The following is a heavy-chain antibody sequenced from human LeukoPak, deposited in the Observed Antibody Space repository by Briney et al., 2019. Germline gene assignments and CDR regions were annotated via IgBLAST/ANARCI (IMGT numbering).Heavy chain of an antibody. J-gene: IGHJ4*02. Sequence: ASVKVSCKASGYTFTSYYMHWVRQAPGQGLEWMGIINPSGGSTSYAQKFQGRVTMTRDMSTSTVYMVLSSLRSEDTAVYYCAREFPHDYGDYSPFDYWGQGTLVTVSS. D-gene: IGHD4-17*01. CDR2: INPSGGST. V-gene: IGHV1-46*01. CDR3: AREFPHDYGDYSPFDY. CDR1: GYTFTSYY.